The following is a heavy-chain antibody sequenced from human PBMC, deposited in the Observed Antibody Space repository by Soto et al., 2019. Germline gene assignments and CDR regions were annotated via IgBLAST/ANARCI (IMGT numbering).Heavy chain of an antibody. J-gene: IGHJ4*02. CDR2: IWYDGSNK. CDR3: SRSPIFCSGGSCYFEYYFDY. D-gene: IGHD2-15*01. V-gene: IGHV3-33*01. Sequence: QVQLVESGGGVVQPGRSLRLSCAASGFTFSSYGMHWVRQAPGKGLEWVAVIWYDGSNKYYADSVKGRFTISRDNSENTLYLQMNSLRAEDTAVYYCSRSPIFCSGGSCYFEYYFDYWGQGTLVTVSS. CDR1: GFTFSSYG.